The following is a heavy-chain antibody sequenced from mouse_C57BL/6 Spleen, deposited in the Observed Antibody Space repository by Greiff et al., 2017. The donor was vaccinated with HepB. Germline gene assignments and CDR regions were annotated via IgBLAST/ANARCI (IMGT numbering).Heavy chain of an antibody. CDR3: ARSPIYYYGSSSYFDY. J-gene: IGHJ2*01. Sequence: VQLQQSGAELVRPGSSVKLSCKASGYTFTSYWMDWVKQRPGQGLEWIGNIYPSDSETHYNQKFKDKATLTVDKSSSTAYMQLSSLTSEDSAVYYCARSPIYYYGSSSYFDYWGQGTTLTVSS. CDR2: IYPSDSET. D-gene: IGHD1-1*01. V-gene: IGHV1-61*01. CDR1: GYTFTSYW.